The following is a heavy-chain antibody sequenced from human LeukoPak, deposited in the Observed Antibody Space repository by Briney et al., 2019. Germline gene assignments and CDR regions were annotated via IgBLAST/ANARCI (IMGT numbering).Heavy chain of an antibody. CDR2: ISAYNGNT. Sequence: GASVKVSCKASGYTFTNYGISWVRQAPGQGLEWMGWISAYNGNTNYAQKFQGRVTMTTDTSTSTAHMELRSLRSDDTAVYYCARQGYSGHSQGAADYWGQGTLVTVSS. D-gene: IGHD4-23*01. CDR1: GYTFTNYG. V-gene: IGHV1-18*01. CDR3: ARQGYSGHSQGAADY. J-gene: IGHJ4*02.